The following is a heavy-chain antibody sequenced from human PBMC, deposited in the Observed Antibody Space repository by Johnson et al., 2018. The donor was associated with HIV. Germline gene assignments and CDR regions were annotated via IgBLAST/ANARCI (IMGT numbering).Heavy chain of an antibody. D-gene: IGHD4-11*01. J-gene: IGHJ3*02. CDR2: TSWNSGSI. CDR3: ARALGMTTVTPGAFDI. V-gene: IGHV3-20*04. Sequence: VQLVESGGGVVRPGGSLRLSCAASGFTFDDYGMSWVRQAPGKGLAWVSGTSWNSGSIGYADSVKGRFTISSDNAKNSLYLQMNSLRAEDTALYYCARALGMTTVTPGAFDIWGQGTMVTVSS. CDR1: GFTFDDYG.